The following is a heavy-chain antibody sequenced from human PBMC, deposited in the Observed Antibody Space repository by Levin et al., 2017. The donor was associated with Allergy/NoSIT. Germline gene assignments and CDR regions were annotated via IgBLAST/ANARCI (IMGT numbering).Heavy chain of an antibody. J-gene: IGHJ6*02. D-gene: IGHD3-3*01. CDR3: ARDMAVFGVVNTYYYYYGMDV. CDR1: GYTFTGYY. CDR2: INPNSGGT. Sequence: ASVKVSCKASGYTFTGYYMHWVRQAPGQGLEWMGWINPNSGGTNYAQKFQGRVTMTRDTSISTAYMELSRLRSDDTAVYYCARDMAVFGVVNTYYYYYGMDVWGQGTTVTVSS. V-gene: IGHV1-2*02.